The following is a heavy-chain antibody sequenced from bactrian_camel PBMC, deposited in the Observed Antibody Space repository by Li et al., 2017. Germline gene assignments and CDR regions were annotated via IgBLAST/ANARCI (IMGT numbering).Heavy chain of an antibody. J-gene: IGHJ6*01. CDR2: IVSGGGSA. CDR3: VRSSDFDY. Sequence: DVQLVESGGGLVQPGGSLRLSCAASGFTFSSYFMSWVRQAPGKGLEWVSRIVSGGGSAYYADSVKGRFTISRDNAKNTMYLQMNSLKPEDTAVYYCVRSSDFDYWGQGTQVTVS. CDR1: GFTFSSYF. V-gene: IGHV3S40*01.